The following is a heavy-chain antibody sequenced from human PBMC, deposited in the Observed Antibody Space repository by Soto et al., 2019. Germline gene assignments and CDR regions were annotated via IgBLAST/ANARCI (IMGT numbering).Heavy chain of an antibody. J-gene: IGHJ4*02. CDR3: ARVGEDDSSGYFPFDY. CDR2: IYYSGST. V-gene: IGHV4-31*03. D-gene: IGHD3-22*01. CDR1: GGSISSGGYY. Sequence: SETLSLTCTVSGGSISSGGYYWSWIRQHPGKGLEWIGYIYYSGSTYYNPSLKSRVTISVDTSKNQFSLKLSSVTAADTAMYYCARVGEDDSSGYFPFDYWGQGSLVTVSS.